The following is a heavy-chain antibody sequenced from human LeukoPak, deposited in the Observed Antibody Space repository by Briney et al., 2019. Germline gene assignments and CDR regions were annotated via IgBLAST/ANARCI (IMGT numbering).Heavy chain of an antibody. CDR2: ISGNSHHI. J-gene: IGHJ4*02. Sequence: PGGSLRLSCAASGFTFSDYSMKWVRQAPGKALEWVSSISGNSHHIYYADPVKGRFTISRDNAYRSLYLQMDSLRVEDTAVYYCASGTIAGARGADNWGQGALVTVSS. V-gene: IGHV3-21*01. D-gene: IGHD1-26*01. CDR3: ASGTIAGARGADN. CDR1: GFTFSDYS.